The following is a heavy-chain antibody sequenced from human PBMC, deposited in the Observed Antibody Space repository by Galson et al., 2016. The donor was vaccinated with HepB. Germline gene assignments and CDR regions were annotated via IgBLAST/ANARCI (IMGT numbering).Heavy chain of an antibody. V-gene: IGHV3-7*03. J-gene: IGHJ4*02. D-gene: IGHD6-19*01. Sequence: SLRLSCAASGFTFTTYWMYWPRPAPGKGPEWVASIKLDGSEKYYLDSVKGRFTISRDNASSSLYLQMNSLRVEDTGMYYCARDIITGWYFEYWGQGTPVTVSS. CDR2: IKLDGSEK. CDR1: GFTFTTYW. CDR3: ARDIITGWYFEY.